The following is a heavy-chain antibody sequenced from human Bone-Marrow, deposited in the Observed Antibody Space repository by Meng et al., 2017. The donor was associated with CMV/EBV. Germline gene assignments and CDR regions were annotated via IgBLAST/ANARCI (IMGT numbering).Heavy chain of an antibody. Sequence: SETLSLTCSVSGVSVSSSSYHWAWIPQSPGKGLEWIGTIYYRGNTYYNPSVKSRVTISVDTSRNQFSLKLTSVTAADTAVYYCARHHFSSHHLDFWGQGALVTVSS. CDR3: ARHHFSSHHLDF. D-gene: IGHD6-13*01. CDR1: GVSVSSSSYH. CDR2: IYYRGNT. J-gene: IGHJ4*02. V-gene: IGHV4-39*01.